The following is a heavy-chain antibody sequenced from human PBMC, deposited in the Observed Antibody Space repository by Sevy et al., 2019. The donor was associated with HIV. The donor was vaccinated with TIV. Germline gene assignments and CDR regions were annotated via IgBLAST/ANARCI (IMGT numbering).Heavy chain of an antibody. D-gene: IGHD6-19*01. CDR1: GGSVIGYY. CDR2: ISYSGST. Sequence: SETLSLTCTVSGGSVIGYYWSWIRQPPGKGLEWIGYISYSGSTTHNPSLKSRVTMSVDTSNNQFSMKLRSLTAADTAVYYCARGRFPGYSSGWSSAAYKNFYMDAWGKGTTVTVSS. CDR3: ARGRFPGYSSGWSSAAYKNFYMDA. V-gene: IGHV4-59*02. J-gene: IGHJ6*03.